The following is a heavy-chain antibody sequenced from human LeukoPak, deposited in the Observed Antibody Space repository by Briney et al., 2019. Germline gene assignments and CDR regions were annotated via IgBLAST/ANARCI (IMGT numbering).Heavy chain of an antibody. CDR3: ARVEDIVVVTAILDWFDP. V-gene: IGHV3-21*01. CDR2: ISSSSSYI. Sequence: GGSLRLSCAASGFTFSSYSMNWVRQAPGKGLEWVSSISSSSSYIYYADSVKGRFTISRDNAKNSLYLQMNSLRAEDTAVYYCARVEDIVVVTAILDWFDPWGQGTLVTVSS. J-gene: IGHJ5*02. D-gene: IGHD2-21*02. CDR1: GFTFSSYS.